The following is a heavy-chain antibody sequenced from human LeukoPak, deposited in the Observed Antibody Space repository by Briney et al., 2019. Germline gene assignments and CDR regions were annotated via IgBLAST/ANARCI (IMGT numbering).Heavy chain of an antibody. CDR1: GFTFSNYW. CDR3: ARDCIAARPVVCYGMDV. V-gene: IGHV3-7*03. Sequence: PGGSLRLSCAASGFTFSNYWMNWVRQAPGKGLEWVANIKQDGSDKYYVDSVKGRFTISRDNAKNSLYPQMNSLRAEDTAVYYCARDCIAARPVVCYGMDVWGQGTTVTVSS. CDR2: IKQDGSDK. J-gene: IGHJ6*02. D-gene: IGHD6-6*01.